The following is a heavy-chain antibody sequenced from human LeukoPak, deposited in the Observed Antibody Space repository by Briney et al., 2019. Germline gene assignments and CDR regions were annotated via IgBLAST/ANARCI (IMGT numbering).Heavy chain of an antibody. D-gene: IGHD2-2*01. Sequence: PGGSLRLSCAASGFTFSSYAMHWVRQAPGKGLEWVAVISYDGSNKYYADSVKGRFTISRDNSKNTLYLQMNSLRAEDTAVYYCARDPFECSSTSCYHYYWGQGTLVTVSS. CDR3: ARDPFECSSTSCYHYY. V-gene: IGHV3-30-3*01. CDR2: ISYDGSNK. CDR1: GFTFSSYA. J-gene: IGHJ4*02.